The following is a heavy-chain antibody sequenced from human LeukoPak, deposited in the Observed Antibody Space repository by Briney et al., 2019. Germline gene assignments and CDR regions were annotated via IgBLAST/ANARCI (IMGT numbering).Heavy chain of an antibody. CDR3: AKDIRRDDFWSGYKGYFDY. V-gene: IGHV3-74*01. D-gene: IGHD3-3*01. Sequence: GGSLRLSCAGSGFTFTRYWMNWVRHAPGKGLVWVSRINSDGSSTSYADSVKGRFTISRDNSKNTLYLQMNSLRAEDTAVYYCAKDIRRDDFWSGYKGYFDYWGQGTLVTVSS. CDR1: GFTFTRYW. J-gene: IGHJ4*02. CDR2: INSDGSST.